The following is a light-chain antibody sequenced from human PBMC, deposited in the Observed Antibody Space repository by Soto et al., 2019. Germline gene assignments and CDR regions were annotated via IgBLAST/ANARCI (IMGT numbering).Light chain of an antibody. CDR2: EVT. Sequence: QSALTQPASVSGSPGQSITVSCTGTSSDVGGHNYVSWFQQHPGQAPKLLIYEVTTRPSGVSTRFSGSKSGNTASLTISGLQAEDEADYHCSSYAGSNTLVFGGGTQLTVL. CDR3: SSYAGSNTLV. CDR1: SSDVGGHNY. J-gene: IGLJ2*01. V-gene: IGLV2-14*01.